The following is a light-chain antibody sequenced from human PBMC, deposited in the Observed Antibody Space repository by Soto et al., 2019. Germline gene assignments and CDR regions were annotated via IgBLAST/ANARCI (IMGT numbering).Light chain of an antibody. CDR3: QQYNNWPPYT. CDR1: QSLVHSDGIAY. J-gene: IGKJ1*01. Sequence: VMTQSPLSLPVTLGQPASISCRSNQSLVHSDGIAYLAWYQQKPGQAPRLLIYDASNRATGLPARFSGSGSGTEFTLTISSLQSEDFAVYYCQQYNNWPPYTFGQGTKVDIK. V-gene: IGKV3D-15*01. CDR2: DAS.